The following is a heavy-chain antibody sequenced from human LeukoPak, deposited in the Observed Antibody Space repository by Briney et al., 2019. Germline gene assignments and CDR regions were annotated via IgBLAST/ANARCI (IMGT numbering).Heavy chain of an antibody. D-gene: IGHD6-13*01. J-gene: IGHJ5*02. Sequence: ASVKVSCKASGYTFTSYYMHWVRQAPGQGLEWMGIINPSGGSTSYAQKFQGRVTMTRDTSASTVYMELSSLRSEDTAVYYCARDHTPTYSSSWYSWFDPWGQGTLVTVSS. V-gene: IGHV1-46*01. CDR1: GYTFTSYY. CDR2: INPSGGST. CDR3: ARDHTPTYSSSWYSWFDP.